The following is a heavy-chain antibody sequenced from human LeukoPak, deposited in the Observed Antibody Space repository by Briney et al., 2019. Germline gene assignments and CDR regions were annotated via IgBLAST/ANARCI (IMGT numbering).Heavy chain of an antibody. V-gene: IGHV4-39*06. J-gene: IGHJ4*02. CDR1: GGSISSSSYY. D-gene: IGHD2-2*01. CDR3: ARSTISEDIVVVPAAREFDY. Sequence: SETLSLTCTVSGGSISSSSYYWGWIRQPPGKGLEWIGSIYYSGSTYYNPSLKSRVTISVDRSKNQFPLKLSSVTAADTAVYYCARSTISEDIVVVPAAREFDYWGQGTLVTVSS. CDR2: IYYSGST.